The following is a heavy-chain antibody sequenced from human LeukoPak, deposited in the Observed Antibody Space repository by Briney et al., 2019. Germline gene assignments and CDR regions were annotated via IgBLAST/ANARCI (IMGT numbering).Heavy chain of an antibody. J-gene: IGHJ5*02. CDR2: IYHSGST. D-gene: IGHD3-22*01. Sequence: PSETLSLTCTVSGGSISSSSYYWGWIRQPPGKGLEWIGEIYHSGSTNYNPSLKSRVTISVDKSKNQFSLKLSSVTAADTAVYYCARDRHYYDSSGYYLRGFDPWGQGTLVTVSS. CDR3: ARDRHYYDSSGYYLRGFDP. CDR1: GGSISSSSYY. V-gene: IGHV4-39*07.